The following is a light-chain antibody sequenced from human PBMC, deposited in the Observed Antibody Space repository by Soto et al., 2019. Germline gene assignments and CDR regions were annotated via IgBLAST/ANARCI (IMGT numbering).Light chain of an antibody. Sequence: EIVLTQSPATLSLSPGERATLSCSASQSVDSYLAWYQQKPGQPPRLLMYDATNRATGIPPRFSGSGSGTDFTLTISSLEPEDFAVYYWQQRTSPITFGQGTRLEIK. J-gene: IGKJ5*01. CDR1: QSVDSY. CDR3: QQRTSPIT. CDR2: DAT. V-gene: IGKV3-11*01.